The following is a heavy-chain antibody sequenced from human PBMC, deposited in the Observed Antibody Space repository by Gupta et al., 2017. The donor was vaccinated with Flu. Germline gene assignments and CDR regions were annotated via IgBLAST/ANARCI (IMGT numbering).Heavy chain of an antibody. J-gene: IGHJ4*01. V-gene: IGHV3-21*01. D-gene: IGHD6-13*01. CDR3: ARAGYGGPSEPRSLDD. CDR1: T. Sequence: TMSWVRQAPGKGLECVSFISSSSDNIYYADAVKGRFTISRDNSKNSLFLQMNSLRAEDTAVYYCARAGYGGPSEPRSLDDWGHGTLVTVSS. CDR2: ISSSSDNI.